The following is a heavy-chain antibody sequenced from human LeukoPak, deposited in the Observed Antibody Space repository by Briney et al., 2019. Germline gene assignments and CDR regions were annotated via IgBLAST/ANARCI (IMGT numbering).Heavy chain of an antibody. Sequence: SETLSLTCTVSGGSISSYYWSWIRQPPGKGLEWIGYIYYSGSTNYNPSLKSRVTISVDTSKNQFSLKLSSVTAADTAVYYCARLVSSGYYPFDYWGQGTLVTVSS. CDR2: IYYSGST. CDR3: ARLVSSGYYPFDY. CDR1: GGSISSYY. D-gene: IGHD3-22*01. J-gene: IGHJ4*02. V-gene: IGHV4-59*01.